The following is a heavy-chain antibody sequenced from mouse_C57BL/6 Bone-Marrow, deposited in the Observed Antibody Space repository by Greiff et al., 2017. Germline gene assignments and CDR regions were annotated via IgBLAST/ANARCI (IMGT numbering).Heavy chain of an antibody. V-gene: IGHV5-6*01. CDR3: AIKYCNFYYARDY. D-gene: IGHD2-10*02. J-gene: IGHJ4*01. Sequence: EVKVVESGGDLVKPGGSLKLSCAASGFTFSSYGMSWVRQTPDKRLEWVATISSGGSYTYYPDSVKGRFTITRDNAKNALYLQMSSLKSENTAMYYCAIKYCNFYYARDYWGQGTSGTVSS. CDR1: GFTFSSYG. CDR2: ISSGGSYT.